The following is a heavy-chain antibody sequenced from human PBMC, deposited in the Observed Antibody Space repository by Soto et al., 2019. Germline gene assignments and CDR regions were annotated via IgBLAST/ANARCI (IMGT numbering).Heavy chain of an antibody. D-gene: IGHD3-3*01. CDR2: IYYSGST. V-gene: IGHV4-61*01. Sequence: QVQLQESGPGLVKPSETLSLTCTVSGGSVSSGSYYWSWIRQPPGKGLEWIGYIYYSGSTNYNPSLKSRVTISVDTSKNQFSLKLSSVTAADTAVYYCARNRITIFGVVTYYFDYWGQGTLVTASS. J-gene: IGHJ4*02. CDR1: GGSVSSGSYY. CDR3: ARNRITIFGVVTYYFDY.